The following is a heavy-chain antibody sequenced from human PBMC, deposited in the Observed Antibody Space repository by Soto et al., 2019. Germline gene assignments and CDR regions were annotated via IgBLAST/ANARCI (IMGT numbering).Heavy chain of an antibody. J-gene: IGHJ4*02. Sequence: GGSLRLSCAASGFTFSSYGMHWVRQAPGKGLEWVAVISYDGSNKYYADSVKGRFTISRDNSKNTLYLQMNSLRAEDTAVYYCAKDKGSSGRVNDYWGQGTLVTVSS. CDR1: GFTFSSYG. V-gene: IGHV3-30*18. D-gene: IGHD6-6*01. CDR2: ISYDGSNK. CDR3: AKDKGSSGRVNDY.